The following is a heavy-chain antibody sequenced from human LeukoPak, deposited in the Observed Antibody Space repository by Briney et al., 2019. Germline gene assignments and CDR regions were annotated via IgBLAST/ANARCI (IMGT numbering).Heavy chain of an antibody. CDR2: TYYRSKWYN. J-gene: IGHJ4*02. CDR3: ATEGPGQLFDY. Sequence: SQTLSLTCAISGDSLSSNSAAWTWIRQSPSRGLEWLGRTYYRSKWYNDYAVSVKSRITNNPDTSKNQFSLQLNSVTPEDTAVYYCATEGPGQLFDYWGQGTLVTVSS. CDR1: GDSLSSNSAA. D-gene: IGHD1-1*01. V-gene: IGHV6-1*01.